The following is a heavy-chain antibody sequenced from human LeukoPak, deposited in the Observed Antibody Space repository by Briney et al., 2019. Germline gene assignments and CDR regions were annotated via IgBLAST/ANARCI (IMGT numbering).Heavy chain of an antibody. CDR2: ISYDGSNK. D-gene: IGHD3-16*02. CDR3: AGPYDYVWGSYRYEGDAFDI. J-gene: IGHJ3*02. V-gene: IGHV3-30*04. CDR1: GFTFSSYA. Sequence: GGSLRLSCAASGFTFSSYAMHWVRRAPGKGLEWVAVISYDGSNKYYADSVKGRFTISRDNSKNTLYLQMNSLRAEDTAVYYCAGPYDYVWGSYRYEGDAFDIWGQGTMVTVSS.